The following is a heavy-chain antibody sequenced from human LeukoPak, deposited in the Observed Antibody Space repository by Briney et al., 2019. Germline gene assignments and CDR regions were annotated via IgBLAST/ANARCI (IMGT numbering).Heavy chain of an antibody. CDR1: GFTFSNYY. CDR2: ISGSGGDI. J-gene: IGHJ4*02. V-gene: IGHV3-11*01. D-gene: IGHD1-26*01. CDR3: GRDILAVGISLYFDY. Sequence: PGGALRVSCAASGFTFSNYYMSWIRQTPGKGLEWLSYISGSGGDIHYADSVKSRFTIPRENAKHSLYLQMNSLRAEDTALHYCGRDILAVGISLYFDYWGQGILVTVTS.